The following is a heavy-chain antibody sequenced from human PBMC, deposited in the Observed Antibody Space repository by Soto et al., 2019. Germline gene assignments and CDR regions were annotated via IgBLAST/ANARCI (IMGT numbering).Heavy chain of an antibody. J-gene: IGHJ6*02. D-gene: IGHD2-15*01. Sequence: RGESLKISCKGSGYSFTSYWISWVRQMPGKGLEWMGRIDPSDSYTNYSPSFQGHVTISADKSISTAYLQWSSLKASDTAMYYCAVARYCSGGSCSYYYYGMDVWGQGTTVTASS. CDR3: AVARYCSGGSCSYYYYGMDV. CDR2: IDPSDSYT. CDR1: GYSFTSYW. V-gene: IGHV5-10-1*01.